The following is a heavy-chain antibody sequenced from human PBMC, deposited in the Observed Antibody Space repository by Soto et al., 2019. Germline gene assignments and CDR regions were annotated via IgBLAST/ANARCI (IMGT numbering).Heavy chain of an antibody. CDR2: ISGSGGST. CDR3: AKVKQPYPSDGMDV. Sequence: GGSLRLSCAASGFTFSSYAMSWVRQAPGKGLEWVLAISGSGGSTYYADSVKGRFTISRDNSKNTLYLQMNSLRAEDTAVYYCAKVKQPYPSDGMDVWGQGTTVTVSS. J-gene: IGHJ6*02. V-gene: IGHV3-23*01. CDR1: GFTFSSYA. D-gene: IGHD6-13*01.